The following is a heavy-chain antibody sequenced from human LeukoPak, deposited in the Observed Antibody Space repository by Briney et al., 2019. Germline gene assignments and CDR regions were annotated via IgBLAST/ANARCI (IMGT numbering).Heavy chain of an antibody. Sequence: SETLSLTCTVSGSSISSYYWSWIRQPPGKGLEWIGYIYYSGSTNYNPSLKSRVTISVDTSKNQFSLKLSSVTAADTAVYYCARVTRDTAMVTLRYYYYMDVWGKGTTVTISS. CDR1: GSSISSYY. CDR3: ARVTRDTAMVTLRYYYYMDV. D-gene: IGHD5-18*01. V-gene: IGHV4-59*01. J-gene: IGHJ6*03. CDR2: IYYSGST.